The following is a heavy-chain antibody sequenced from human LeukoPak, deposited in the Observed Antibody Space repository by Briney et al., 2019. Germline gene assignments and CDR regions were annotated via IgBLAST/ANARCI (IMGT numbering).Heavy chain of an antibody. Sequence: ASVTVSFKASGYTFTIYYMHWVRQAPGQGLEWMGIINPSGGSTSYAQKFQGGVTMTRDTSTSTVYMELSSLRSEDTAVYYCARGGGAAAGRDNEFDYWGQGTLVTVSS. CDR1: GYTFTIYY. D-gene: IGHD6-13*01. CDR2: INPSGGST. J-gene: IGHJ4*02. CDR3: ARGGGAAAGRDNEFDY. V-gene: IGHV1-46*01.